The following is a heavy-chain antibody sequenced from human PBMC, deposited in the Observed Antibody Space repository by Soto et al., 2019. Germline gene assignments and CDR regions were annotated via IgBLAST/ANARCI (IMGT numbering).Heavy chain of an antibody. CDR1: GGSFSGYY. CDR2: INHSGTT. V-gene: IGHV4-34*01. D-gene: IGHD4-17*01. CDR3: ARVTRGDYLLTFSLRGMDV. J-gene: IGHJ6*02. Sequence: PSETLSLTCAVYGGSFSGYYGTGFRKPPGRGLEWIGEINHSGTTNYNPSLKSRVTISVDTSKNQFSLKLNSVTAADTAVFYCARVTRGDYLLTFSLRGMDVWGQGTTVTVSS.